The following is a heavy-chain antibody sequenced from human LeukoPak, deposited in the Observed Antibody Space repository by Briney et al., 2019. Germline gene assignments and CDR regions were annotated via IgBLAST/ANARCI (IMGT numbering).Heavy chain of an antibody. V-gene: IGHV3-64D*06. CDR2: SSSNGGST. CDR3: VNQISGWVY. Sequence: PGGSLRLSCSASGFTFSTLPMHWVRQAPGKGLEYVSGSSSNGGSTYYADSAKGRFIISRDNSKNTLYLQMSSLRPEDTAVYYCVNQISGWVYWGQGTLVTVPS. CDR1: GFTFSTLP. D-gene: IGHD6-19*01. J-gene: IGHJ4*02.